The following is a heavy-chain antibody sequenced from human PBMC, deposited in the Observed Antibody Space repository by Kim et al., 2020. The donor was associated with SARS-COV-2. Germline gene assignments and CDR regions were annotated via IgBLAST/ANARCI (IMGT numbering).Heavy chain of an antibody. V-gene: IGHV4-34*01. CDR2: INHSGST. Sequence: SETLSLTCAVYGGSFSGYYWSWIRQPPGKGLEWIGEINHSGSTNYNPSLKSRVTISVDTSKNQFSLKLSSVTAADTAVYYCARSRYSSGWYIEYWFDPWG. D-gene: IGHD6-19*01. CDR1: GGSFSGYY. CDR3: ARSRYSSGWYIEYWFDP. J-gene: IGHJ5*02.